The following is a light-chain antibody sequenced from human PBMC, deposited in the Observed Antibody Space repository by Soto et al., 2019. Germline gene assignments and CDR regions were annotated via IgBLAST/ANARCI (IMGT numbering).Light chain of an antibody. CDR1: NSDVGVYRY. Sequence: QSALAQPHSVSGSPGQSVTIPCTGANSDVGVYRYLTWYQQNPGKGPKLMIYYVSKRPSGVPDRFSGSKSGNTASLTISGLQAEDEADYYCCSYAGSNTFYVFGTGTKVTVL. J-gene: IGLJ1*01. CDR3: CSYAGSNTFYV. CDR2: YVS. V-gene: IGLV2-11*01.